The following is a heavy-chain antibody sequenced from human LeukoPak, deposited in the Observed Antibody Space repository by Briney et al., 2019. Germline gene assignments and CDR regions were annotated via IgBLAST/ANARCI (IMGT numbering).Heavy chain of an antibody. Sequence: GASVKVSCKASGYTFAAYYFHWVRQATGQGLEWMGWMNPNSGNTGYAQKFQGRVTMTRNTSISTAYMELNSLTSEDTAVYYCASDTSHTGGYYYREDAFDVWGQGTMVTVSS. CDR1: GYTFAAYY. V-gene: IGHV1-8*02. CDR2: MNPNSGNT. D-gene: IGHD3-22*01. J-gene: IGHJ3*01. CDR3: ASDTSHTGGYYYREDAFDV.